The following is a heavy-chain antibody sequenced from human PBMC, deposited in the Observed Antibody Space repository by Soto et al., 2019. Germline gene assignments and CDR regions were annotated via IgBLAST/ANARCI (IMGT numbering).Heavy chain of an antibody. V-gene: IGHV3-21*01. CDR3: ARDYPKTIEDIVLTDYNCVYYYYYHMAV. CDR2: ISSSSSYI. Sequence: PGGYLRLSCAASGFTFSSYSMNWVRQAPGKGLEWVSSISSSSSYIYYADSVKGRFTITRDNAKNSLYLQMNSLRAEDTAVYYCARDYPKTIEDIVLTDYNCVYYYYYHMAVCGTRTSVPVS. J-gene: IGHJ6*03. CDR1: GFTFSSYS. D-gene: IGHD2-8*01.